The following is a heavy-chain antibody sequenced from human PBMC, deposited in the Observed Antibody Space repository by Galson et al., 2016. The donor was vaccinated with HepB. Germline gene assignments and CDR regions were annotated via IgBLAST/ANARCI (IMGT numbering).Heavy chain of an antibody. Sequence: SVKVSCKASGFTFTSYYMHWVRQAPGQGLEWMAMINPSSGTTTYAQKVQGRVTMTSDTSTSTVYMELSSLRSEDTAVYYCAGRRDGSGDGFDIWGQGTMVTVTS. J-gene: IGHJ3*02. CDR2: INPSSGTT. V-gene: IGHV1-46*04. CDR1: GFTFTSYY. D-gene: IGHD5-24*01. CDR3: AGRRDGSGDGFDI.